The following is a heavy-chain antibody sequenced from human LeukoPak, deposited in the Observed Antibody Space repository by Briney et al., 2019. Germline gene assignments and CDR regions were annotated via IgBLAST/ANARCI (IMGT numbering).Heavy chain of an antibody. V-gene: IGHV1-69*13. D-gene: IGHD2-8*02. CDR3: ARVILGGDYYYYYMDV. J-gene: IGHJ6*03. CDR1: GGTFSTYA. Sequence: ASVKVSCKACGGTFSTYAISWVRQAPGQGLEWMGGIIPMFDSPNYAQKFQGRVTFTADEFRTTAYMELSSLRSEDTAVYYCARVILGGDYYYYYMDVWGKGTTVTISS. CDR2: IIPMFDSP.